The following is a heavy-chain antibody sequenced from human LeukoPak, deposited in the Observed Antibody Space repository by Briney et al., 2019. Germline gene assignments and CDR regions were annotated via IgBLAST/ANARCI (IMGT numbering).Heavy chain of an antibody. CDR2: ISSSSSI. CDR1: GFTFSSYS. D-gene: IGHD3-3*01. CDR3: ARDGETIFGVVIIYYYYYMDV. V-gene: IGHV3-21*05. J-gene: IGHJ6*03. Sequence: GGSLRLSCAASGFTFSSYSMNWVRQAPGKGLEWVSYISSSSSIYYADSVKGRFTIPRDNAKNSLYLQMNSLRAEDTAVYYCARDGETIFGVVIIYYYYYMDVWGKGTTVTVSS.